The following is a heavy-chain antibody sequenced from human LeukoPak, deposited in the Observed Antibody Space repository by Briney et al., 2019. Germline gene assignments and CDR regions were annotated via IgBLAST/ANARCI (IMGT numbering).Heavy chain of an antibody. CDR3: ARVGGIVVLPAAIPRMGLFNV. V-gene: IGHV3-23*01. CDR2: ISGSGGST. D-gene: IGHD2-2*01. J-gene: IGHJ6*04. Sequence: GGSLRLSCAASGFTFSNYAMSWVRQAPGKGLEWVSVISGSGGSTYYADSVKGRLTISRDNSKNTPYLQMNSLRAEDTAVYYCARVGGIVVLPAAIPRMGLFNVWGKGTTVTISS. CDR1: GFTFSNYA.